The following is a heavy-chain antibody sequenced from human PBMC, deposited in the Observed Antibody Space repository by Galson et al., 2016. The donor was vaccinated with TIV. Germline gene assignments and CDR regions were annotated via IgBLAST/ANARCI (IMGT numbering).Heavy chain of an antibody. CDR1: GLSFSINH. J-gene: IGHJ6*02. V-gene: IGHV3-66*02. Sequence: SLRLSCAASGLSFSINHMTWVRQAPGKGLEWVSLISDGGNTYYPDSVKGRFTISRDNSKYTLYLQMNSLRVEDTAVYYCARDRVVDATYYYYYYGMDVWGQGAAVTVSS. D-gene: IGHD2-15*01. CDR2: ISDGGNT. CDR3: ARDRVVDATYYYYYYGMDV.